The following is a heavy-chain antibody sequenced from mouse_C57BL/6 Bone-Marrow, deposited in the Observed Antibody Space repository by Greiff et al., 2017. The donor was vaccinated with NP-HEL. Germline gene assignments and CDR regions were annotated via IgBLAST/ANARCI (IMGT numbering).Heavy chain of an antibody. J-gene: IGHJ1*03. Sequence: EVKVVESGGGLVKPGGSLKLSCAASGFTFSDYGMHWVRQAPEKGLEWVAYISSGSSTIYYADTVKGRFTISRDNAKNTLFLQRTSLRAEDTAMYYCASPYFDVWGTGTTVTVSS. CDR2: ISSGSSTI. CDR1: GFTFSDYG. CDR3: ASPYFDV. V-gene: IGHV5-17*01.